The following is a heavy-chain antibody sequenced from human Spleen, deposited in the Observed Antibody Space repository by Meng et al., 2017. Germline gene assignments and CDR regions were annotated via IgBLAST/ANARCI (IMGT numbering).Heavy chain of an antibody. D-gene: IGHD2-21*02. CDR1: GFTFNNFE. J-gene: IGHJ4*02. CDR3: ARSAYCGGDCYSSPLDY. V-gene: IGHV3-48*03. CDR2: ISSRGGTI. Sequence: GESLKISCAAYGFTFNNFEMNWVRQAPGKGLEWVSYISSRGGTIDYADSVKGRFTISRDNAKNSLYLQMNSLRAEDTALYHCARSAYCGGDCYSSPLDYWGQGTLVTVSS.